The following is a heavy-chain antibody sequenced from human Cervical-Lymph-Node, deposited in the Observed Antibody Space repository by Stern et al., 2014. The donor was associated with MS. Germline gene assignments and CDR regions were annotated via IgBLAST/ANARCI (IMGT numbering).Heavy chain of an antibody. D-gene: IGHD5-18*01. CDR3: ARDSPYSYGYVEDYYYGMDV. CDR2: IKQDGSEK. CDR1: GFTFSSYW. J-gene: IGHJ6*02. V-gene: IGHV3-7*01. Sequence: VQLVESGGGLVQPGGSLRLSCAASGFTFSSYWMSWVRQAPGKGLEWVANIKQDGSEKYYVDSVKGRFTISRDNAKNSLYLQMNSLRAEDTAVYYCARDSPYSYGYVEDYYYGMDVWGQGTTVTVSS.